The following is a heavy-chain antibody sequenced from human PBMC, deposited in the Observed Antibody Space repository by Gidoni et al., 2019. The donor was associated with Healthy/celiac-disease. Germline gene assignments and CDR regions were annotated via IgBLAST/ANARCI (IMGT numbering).Heavy chain of an antibody. D-gene: IGHD4-17*01. J-gene: IGHJ4*02. CDR1: GGSISSGGYY. V-gene: IGHV4-31*03. Sequence: QVQLQESGPGLVKPSQTQSLTGTVSGGSISSGGYYWSCIRQHPGKGLEWSGYIYYRGSTYYNPSLKSRATISVDTSKNQFSLMLSSVTAADTAVYYCARVVNYGAGDYWGQGTLVTVSS. CDR2: IYYRGST. CDR3: ARVVNYGAGDY.